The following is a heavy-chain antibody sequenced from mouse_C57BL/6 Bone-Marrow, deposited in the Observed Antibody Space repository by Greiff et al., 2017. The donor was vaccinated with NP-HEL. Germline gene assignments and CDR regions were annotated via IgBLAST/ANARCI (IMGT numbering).Heavy chain of an antibody. CDR3: ATPNRGWFAY. J-gene: IGHJ3*01. CDR2: INPSSGYT. CDR1: GYTFTSYT. D-gene: IGHD4-1*01. V-gene: IGHV1-4*01. Sequence: VQLQQSGAELVRPGASVKMSCKASGYTFTSYTMHWVKQRPGQGLEWIGYINPSSGYTKYNQKFKDKATLTADKSSSTAYMQLSSLTSEDSAVDYCATPNRGWFAYWGQGTLVTVSA.